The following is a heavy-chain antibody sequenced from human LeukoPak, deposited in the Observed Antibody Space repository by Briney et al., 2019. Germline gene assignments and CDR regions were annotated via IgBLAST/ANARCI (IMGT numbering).Heavy chain of an antibody. J-gene: IGHJ4*02. CDR2: IKQDGSEK. D-gene: IGHD3-16*01. CDR3: ARDPGLNV. Sequence: GGSLRLSCAASGFTFSNYWMGWVRQAPGRGLEWVANIKQDGSEKYYVDSVKGRFTISRDNAKNSLYLQMNSLRAEDTAVYYCARDPGLNVWGQGTLVTVSS. CDR1: GFTFSNYW. V-gene: IGHV3-7*01.